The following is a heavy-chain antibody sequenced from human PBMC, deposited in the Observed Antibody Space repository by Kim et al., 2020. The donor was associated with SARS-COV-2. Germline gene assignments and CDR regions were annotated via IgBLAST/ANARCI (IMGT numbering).Heavy chain of an antibody. CDR2: INHSGST. V-gene: IGHV4-34*01. J-gene: IGHJ2*01. Sequence: SETLSLTCAVYGGSFSGYYWSWIRQPPGKGLEWIGEINHSGSTNYNPSLKSRVTISVDTSKNQFSLKLSSVTAADTAVYYCARGGDIVVVPAARNWYFDLCGRGTLVTVSS. D-gene: IGHD2-2*01. CDR3: ARGGDIVVVPAARNWYFDL. CDR1: GGSFSGYY.